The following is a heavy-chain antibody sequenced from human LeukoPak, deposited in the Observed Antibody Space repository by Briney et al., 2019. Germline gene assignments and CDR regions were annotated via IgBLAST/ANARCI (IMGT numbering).Heavy chain of an antibody. CDR1: GFTSSTYY. V-gene: IGHV3-11*01. CDR2: IISSGSTI. Sequence: GGSLNLSLEAPGFTSSTYYMTWILQPPGKGLNWVSSIISSGSTIYYADSVQGRFTISRDNAKNSLYLQMNSLRAEDTAVYYCARASDIVVVIAAYFIDYWGQGTLVTVSS. D-gene: IGHD2-15*01. CDR3: ARASDIVVVIAAYFIDY. J-gene: IGHJ4*02.